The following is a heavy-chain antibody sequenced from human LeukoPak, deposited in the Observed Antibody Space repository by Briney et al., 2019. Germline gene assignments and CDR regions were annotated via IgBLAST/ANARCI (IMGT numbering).Heavy chain of an antibody. CDR1: GGSFNDYD. D-gene: IGHD5-24*01. CDR2: INESGAT. V-gene: IGHV4-34*01. CDR3: ARLGDGYNSYY. Sequence: SETLSLTCSVYGGSFNDYDWSWVRQAPGRGLQWIGEINESGATNCDPSLKSRVTISVDTSKNQFSLKLSSVTAADTAVYYCARLGDGYNSYYWGQGTLVTVSS. J-gene: IGHJ4*02.